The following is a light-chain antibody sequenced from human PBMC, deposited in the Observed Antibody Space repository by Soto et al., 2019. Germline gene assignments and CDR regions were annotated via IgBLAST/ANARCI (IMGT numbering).Light chain of an antibody. CDR2: AAS. Sequence: DIQMTQSPSSLSASVGDRVTITCRASQSISSYLNWYQQKPGKAPKLLIYAASNLQSGVPSRFRSSGSGTDFTLTISSLQPEDFATYYCQQRYSTLITFGQGTRLEIK. CDR3: QQRYSTLIT. J-gene: IGKJ5*01. CDR1: QSISSY. V-gene: IGKV1-39*01.